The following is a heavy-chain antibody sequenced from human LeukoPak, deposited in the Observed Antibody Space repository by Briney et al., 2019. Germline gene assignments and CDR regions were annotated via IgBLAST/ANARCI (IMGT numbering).Heavy chain of an antibody. J-gene: IGHJ5*02. CDR3: ARDRGFTPGAPELFGWFDP. CDR1: GASINIYY. Sequence: PSETLSLTCTVSGASINIYYWNWIRQPPGKGLEWIGYIYYTGDSNYNPSLKSRVTISVDTSKNQFSLKLSSVTAADTAVYYCARDRGFTPGAPELFGWFDPWGQGTLVTVSS. D-gene: IGHD3-10*01. CDR2: IYYTGDS. V-gene: IGHV4-59*01.